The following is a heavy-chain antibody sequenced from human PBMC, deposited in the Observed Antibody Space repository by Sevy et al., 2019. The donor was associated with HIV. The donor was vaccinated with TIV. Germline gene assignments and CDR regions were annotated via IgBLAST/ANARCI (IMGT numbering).Heavy chain of an antibody. CDR3: ASDDEPDYYYFDMDV. J-gene: IGHJ6*02. CDR1: GFTFSSYA. Sequence: GGSLRLSCAASGFTFSSYAMHWVRQAPGKGLEWVAVISYDGSNKYYADSVKGRFTISRDNSKNTLYLQMDGLRAEDTALYYCASDDEPDYYYFDMDVWGQRTTVTVSS. V-gene: IGHV3-30-3*01. CDR2: ISYDGSNK.